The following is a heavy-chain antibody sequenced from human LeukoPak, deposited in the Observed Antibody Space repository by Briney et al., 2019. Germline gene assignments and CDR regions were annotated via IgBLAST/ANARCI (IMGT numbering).Heavy chain of an antibody. D-gene: IGHD2-15*01. CDR1: GGSISSYY. CDR3: KGGCSGGSCLTSYYFDY. Sequence: SETLSLTCTVSGGSISSYYWSWIRQPPGKGLEWIGYIYYSGSTNYNPSLKSRVTISVDTSKNQFSLKLSSVTAADTAVYYCKGGCSGGSCLTSYYFDYWGQGTLVTVSS. CDR2: IYYSGST. V-gene: IGHV4-59*01. J-gene: IGHJ4*02.